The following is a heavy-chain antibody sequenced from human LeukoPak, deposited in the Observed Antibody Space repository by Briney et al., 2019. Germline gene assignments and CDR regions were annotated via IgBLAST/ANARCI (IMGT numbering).Heavy chain of an antibody. V-gene: IGHV1-24*01. CDR1: GYTLTELS. CDR3: ATDPPRRRGYYMDV. D-gene: IGHD1-14*01. J-gene: IGHJ6*03. CDR2: FDPEDGET. Sequence: ASVKVSCKVSGYTLTELSMHWVRQAPGKGLEWMGGFDPEDGETIYAQKFQGRVTMTEDTSTDTAYMELSSLRSEDTAVYYCATDPPRRRGYYMDVWGKGTTVTVSS.